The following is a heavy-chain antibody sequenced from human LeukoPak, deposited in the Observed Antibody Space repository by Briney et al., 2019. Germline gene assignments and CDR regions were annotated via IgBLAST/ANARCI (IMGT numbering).Heavy chain of an antibody. CDR3: ARAPGIAVSVLRWFDP. CDR1: GGSISSSDFY. CDR2: INHSGST. V-gene: IGHV4-39*07. Sequence: PSETLSLTCTVSGGSISSSDFYWGWIRQPPGKGLEWIGEINHSGSTNYNPSLKSRVTISVDTSKNQFSLKLSSVTAADTAVYYCARAPGIAVSVLRWFDPWGQGTLVTVSS. J-gene: IGHJ5*02. D-gene: IGHD6-19*01.